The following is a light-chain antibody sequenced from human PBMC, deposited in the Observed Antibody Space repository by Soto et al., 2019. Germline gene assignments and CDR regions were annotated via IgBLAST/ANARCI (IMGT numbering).Light chain of an antibody. J-gene: IGKJ3*01. CDR1: ETISTTH. V-gene: IGKV3-20*01. Sequence: ELVLTQSPGTLYLSPGERASVLSSTIETISTTHLAWYQQKPGQAPRLLMSGTSRRAAGIPDRFSGSGSGTDFTLSISRLEPEDFAVYYCQNYGTSPPFTFGPGTKVDIK. CDR2: GTS. CDR3: QNYGTSPPFT.